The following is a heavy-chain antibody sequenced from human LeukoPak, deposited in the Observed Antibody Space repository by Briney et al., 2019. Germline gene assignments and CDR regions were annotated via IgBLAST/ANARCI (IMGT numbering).Heavy chain of an antibody. D-gene: IGHD5-24*01. Sequence: AGRSLRLSCAASGFTFSSYAMHWVRQAPGKGLEWVAVISYDGSNKYYADSVKGRFTISRDNSKNTLYLQMSSLRAEDTAVYYCARGGDGYNSVDYWGQGTLVTVSS. J-gene: IGHJ4*02. CDR3: ARGGDGYNSVDY. V-gene: IGHV3-30-3*01. CDR2: ISYDGSNK. CDR1: GFTFSSYA.